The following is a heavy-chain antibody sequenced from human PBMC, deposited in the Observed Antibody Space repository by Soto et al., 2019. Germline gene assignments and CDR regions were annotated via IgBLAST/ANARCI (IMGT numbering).Heavy chain of an antibody. V-gene: IGHV1-18*01. Sequence: ASVKVSCTASGYTFTSYGISWVRQAPGQGLEWMGWISAYNGNTNYAQKLQGRVTMTTDTSTITAYMELRSLRSDDTAVYYCARVIGSSYGGDYYYYYYMDVWGKGTTVTVSS. J-gene: IGHJ6*03. D-gene: IGHD6-6*01. CDR2: ISAYNGNT. CDR3: ARVIGSSYGGDYYYYYYMDV. CDR1: GYTFTSYG.